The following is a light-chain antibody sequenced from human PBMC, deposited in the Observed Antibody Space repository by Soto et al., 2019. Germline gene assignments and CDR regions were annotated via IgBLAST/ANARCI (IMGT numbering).Light chain of an antibody. Sequence: DIQMTQSPSSLSASVGDRVSITCRASQSISFYLNWYQQNPGKAPKLLIYAASSLQTGVPSRFSGIGSGTDFTLTISSLQPEDVASSYCHQSYSTPQPFGRGTRL. CDR2: AAS. V-gene: IGKV1-39*01. CDR3: HQSYSTPQP. CDR1: QSISFY. J-gene: IGKJ5*01.